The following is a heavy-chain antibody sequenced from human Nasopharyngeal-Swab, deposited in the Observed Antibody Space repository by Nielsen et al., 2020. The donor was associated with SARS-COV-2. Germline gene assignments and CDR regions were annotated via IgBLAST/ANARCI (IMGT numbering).Heavy chain of an antibody. D-gene: IGHD2-15*01. CDR3: TRGRDIRYGTDV. Sequence: SETLSLTCAIYGGSFSGYYWNWIRQSPGKGLEWIGEIHYSGKTYYNPSLKSRVTMSVDTSKNQFSLKLTSVTAADTAVYFCTRGRDIRYGTDVWGLGTAVTVSS. V-gene: IGHV4-34*01. J-gene: IGHJ6*02. CDR1: GGSFSGYY. CDR2: IHYSGKT.